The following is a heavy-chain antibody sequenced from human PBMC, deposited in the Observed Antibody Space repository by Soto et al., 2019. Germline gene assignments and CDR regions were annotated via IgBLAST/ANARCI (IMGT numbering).Heavy chain of an antibody. CDR1: GFTFGSYG. CDR3: AKAIENYSTGYYKPFYYFGVDV. D-gene: IGHD3-22*01. V-gene: IGHV3-30*18. CDR2: ISYDGSKK. J-gene: IGHJ6*02. Sequence: GGSLRLSCAASGFTFGSYGMHWVRQAPGKGLEWVAGISYDGSKKYYGESVKGRFTISSDNSKNTLYLQMNSLRVEDTAVYYCAKAIENYSTGYYKPFYYFGVDVWGHVTTFTVS.